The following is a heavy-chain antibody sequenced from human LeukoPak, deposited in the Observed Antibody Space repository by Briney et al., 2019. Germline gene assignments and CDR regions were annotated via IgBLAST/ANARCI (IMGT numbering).Heavy chain of an antibody. CDR3: AKGSSSGYFDYFDY. Sequence: GGSLRLSCAASGFTFSSYGMHWVRQAPGKGLEWVAVISYDGSNKYYAGSVKGRFTISRDNSKNTLYLQMNSLRAEDTAVYYCAKGSSSGYFDYFDYWGQGTLVTVSS. CDR1: GFTFSSYG. V-gene: IGHV3-30*18. CDR2: ISYDGSNK. J-gene: IGHJ4*02. D-gene: IGHD6-13*01.